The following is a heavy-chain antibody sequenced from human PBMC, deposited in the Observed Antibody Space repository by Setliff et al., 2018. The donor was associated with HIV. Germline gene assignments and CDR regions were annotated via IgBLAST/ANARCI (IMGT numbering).Heavy chain of an antibody. CDR2: IYYSGST. CDR1: GGSISSSSYY. D-gene: IGHD2-21*01. J-gene: IGHJ3*01. V-gene: IGHV4-39*01. CDR3: ARHDSRGPRSAFDL. Sequence: SETLSLTCTVSGGSISSSSYYWGWIRRPPGKGLEWLGTIYYSGSTYYNPSLKSRVTLSVDTSKNQFSLKLSSVTAADTAVYYCARHDSRGPRSAFDLWGRGTMVTVSS.